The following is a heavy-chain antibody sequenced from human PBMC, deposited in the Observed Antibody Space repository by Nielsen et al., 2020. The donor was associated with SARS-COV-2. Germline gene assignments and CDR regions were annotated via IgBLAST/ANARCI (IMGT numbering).Heavy chain of an antibody. CDR2: IWYDGSNK. D-gene: IGHD3-10*01. Sequence: GESLKISCAASGFTFSSYGMHWVRQAPGKGLEWVAVIWYDGSNKYYADSVKGRFTISRDNSKNSLYLQMNSLRAEDTALYYCGSGSDAFDIWGQGTMVTVSS. CDR1: GFTFSSYG. CDR3: GSGSDAFDI. V-gene: IGHV3-30*02. J-gene: IGHJ3*02.